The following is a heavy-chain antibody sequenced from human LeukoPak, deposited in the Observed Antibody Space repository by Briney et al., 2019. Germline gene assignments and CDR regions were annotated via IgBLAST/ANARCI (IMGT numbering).Heavy chain of an antibody. D-gene: IGHD2-2*01. CDR1: GFTFSSYA. V-gene: IGHV3-30-3*01. CDR2: ISYDGSNK. J-gene: IGHJ4*02. CDR3: AKDQPNIVVVPAAGIFDY. Sequence: GGSLRLSCAASGFTFSSYAMHWVRQAPGKGLEWVAVISYDGSNKYYADSVKGRFTISRDNSKNTLYLQMNSLRAEDTAVYYCAKDQPNIVVVPAAGIFDYWGQGTLVTVSS.